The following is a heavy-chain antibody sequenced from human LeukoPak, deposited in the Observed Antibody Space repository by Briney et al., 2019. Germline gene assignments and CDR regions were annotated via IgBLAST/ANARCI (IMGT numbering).Heavy chain of an antibody. CDR2: FSYSGGT. J-gene: IGHJ4*02. V-gene: IGHV4-59*01. D-gene: IGHD3-16*01. CDR3: AREGPLGKYYDY. CDR1: GGSINNLF. Sequence: SETLSLTCTVSGGSINNLFWTWIRQPPGKGLEWIGYFSYSGGTTYNPFLKSRVTISIDTSKNQFSLNLNSVTAADTAVYYCAREGPLGKYYDYWGPGTLVTVSS.